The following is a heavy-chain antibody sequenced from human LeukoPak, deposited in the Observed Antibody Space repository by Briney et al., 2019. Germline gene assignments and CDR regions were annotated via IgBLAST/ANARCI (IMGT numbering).Heavy chain of an antibody. D-gene: IGHD1-20*01. CDR2: MYYSGIT. V-gene: IGHV4-39*01. Sequence: SETLSLTCTVSDGSISSSTSFWCWIRQSPVKGLEWIGSMYYSGITYYNPSLRSRVTMSVDTSKNQFSLKLSSVTAADTAVYYCARRPGINWNRFSYYYYYYMDVWGKGTTVTVSS. J-gene: IGHJ6*03. CDR3: ARRPGINWNRFSYYYYYYMDV. CDR1: DGSISSSTSF.